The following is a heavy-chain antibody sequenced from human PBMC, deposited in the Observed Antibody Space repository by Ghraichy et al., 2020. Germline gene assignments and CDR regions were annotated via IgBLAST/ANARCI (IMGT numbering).Heavy chain of an antibody. CDR3: ARDALGDDYNAGFQY. CDR1: GFTFSTYS. V-gene: IGHV3-48*02. CDR2: ISSSSRRI. J-gene: IGHJ4*02. D-gene: IGHD5-24*01. Sequence: GGSLRLSCAASGFTFSTYSMSWVRQAPGKGLEWVSYISSSSRRIYYADSVQGRFTISRENAKNSLFLHLNSLRDEDTAVYYCARDALGDDYNAGFQYWGQGTLVTVSS.